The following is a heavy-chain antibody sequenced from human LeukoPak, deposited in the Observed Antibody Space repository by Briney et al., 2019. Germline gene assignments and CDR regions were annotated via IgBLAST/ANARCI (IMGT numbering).Heavy chain of an antibody. CDR1: GYTFTSYY. V-gene: IGHV1-46*01. CDR3: ARDGSAWNFNY. J-gene: IGHJ4*02. CDR2: INPSGGST. D-gene: IGHD1-1*01. Sequence: ASVKVSCKASGYTFTSYYIHWVRQAPGQRLEWMGIINPSGGSTTYAQKFQGRVTMTRDTSTSTVYMEPSTLRSEHTAVHYCARDGSAWNFNYWGQGTLVTVSS.